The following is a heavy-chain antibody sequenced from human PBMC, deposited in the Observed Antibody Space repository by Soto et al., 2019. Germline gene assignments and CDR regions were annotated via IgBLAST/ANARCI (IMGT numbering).Heavy chain of an antibody. D-gene: IGHD6-13*01. CDR3: ARARGAAAGTGWFDP. CDR2: IYWDDNK. V-gene: IGHV2-5*02. J-gene: IGHJ5*02. Sequence: QITLKESGPTLVKPTQTLTLTCTFSGFSLSTSGVGVGWIRQPPGKALEWLALIYWDDNKRYSPSLKSRLTITKDTSKNQVVLTMTDMDPVDTATYYCARARGAAAGTGWFDPWGLGTLVTVSS. CDR1: GFSLSTSGVG.